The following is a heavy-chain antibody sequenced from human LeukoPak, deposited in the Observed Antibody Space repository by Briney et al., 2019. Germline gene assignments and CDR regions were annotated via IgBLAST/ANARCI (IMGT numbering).Heavy chain of an antibody. CDR1: GFTFRSHW. D-gene: IGHD2/OR15-2a*01. J-gene: IGHJ3*02. CDR2: INTEGGST. CDR3: ARPGVLQEDAFDI. Sequence: GGSLRLSCAASGFTFRSHWMYWVRQAPGKGLVWVSRINTEGGSTIYADSVKGRFTISRDNAKNTLYLQMNSLRAEDTAVYYCARPGVLQEDAFDIWGQGTMVTVSS. V-gene: IGHV3-74*01.